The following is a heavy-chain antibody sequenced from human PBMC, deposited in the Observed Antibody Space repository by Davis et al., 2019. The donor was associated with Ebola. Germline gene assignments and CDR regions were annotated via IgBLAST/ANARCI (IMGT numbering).Heavy chain of an antibody. D-gene: IGHD1-14*01. CDR3: VASAGTVGKFDY. Sequence: SVKVSCKAFGFTFANSAIQWVRQARGQRLEWIGWVGGNDQTNYAQRLQGRVTITRDMTIRTVYMELSGPRSEDAALYYCVASAGTVGKFDYWGHGTLVTVSS. CDR2: VGGNDQT. J-gene: IGHJ4*01. CDR1: GFTFANSA. V-gene: IGHV1-58*02.